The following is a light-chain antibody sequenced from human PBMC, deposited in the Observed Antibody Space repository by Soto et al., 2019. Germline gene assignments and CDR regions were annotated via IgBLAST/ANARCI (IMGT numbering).Light chain of an antibody. CDR2: EGD. V-gene: IGLV2-14*02. CDR3: SSYTSSSTLVV. J-gene: IGLJ2*01. CDR1: SSDVGSYNL. Sequence: QSALTQPASVSGSPGQSITISCTGTSSDVGSYNLASWYQQHPGKAPKLIIYEGDKRPSGVSSRFSSRFSGSKSGSTASLTISGLQSEDEADYYCSSYTSSSTLVVFGGGTKLTVL.